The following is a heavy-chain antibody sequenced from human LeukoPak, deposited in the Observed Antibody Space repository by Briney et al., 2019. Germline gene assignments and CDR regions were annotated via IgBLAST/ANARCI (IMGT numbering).Heavy chain of an antibody. V-gene: IGHV3-48*01. CDR3: ARDMVAAGDNWFDP. CDR2: ISSSSSTI. J-gene: IGHJ5*02. D-gene: IGHD6-13*01. Sequence: PGGSLRLSCAASGFTFSSYSMNWVRQAPGKGVEWVSYISSSSSTIYYADSVKGRFTISRDNAKNSLYLQMNGLRAEDTAVYYCARDMVAAGDNWFDPWGQGTLVTVSS. CDR1: GFTFSSYS.